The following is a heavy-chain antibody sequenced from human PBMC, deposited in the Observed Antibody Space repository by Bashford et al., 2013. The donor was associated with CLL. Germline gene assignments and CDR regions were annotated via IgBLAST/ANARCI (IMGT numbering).Heavy chain of an antibody. J-gene: IGHJ3*02. CDR1: GFTVSSNY. CDR2: IYSCGST. Sequence: GGSLRLSCAASGFTVSSNYMSWVRRGSRGTGLEWVSVIYSCGSTYYADSVKGRFTISRDNSKNTLYLQMNSLRAEDTAVYYCARDRGVAGPPRKDAFDIVGPRDNGHRLL. D-gene: IGHD6-19*01. V-gene: IGHV3-66*03. CDR3: ARDRGVAGPPRKDAFDI.